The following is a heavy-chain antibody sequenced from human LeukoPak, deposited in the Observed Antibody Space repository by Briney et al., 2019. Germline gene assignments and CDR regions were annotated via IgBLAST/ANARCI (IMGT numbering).Heavy chain of an antibody. D-gene: IGHD6-19*01. Sequence: PSQTLSLTCALSGDSVSSNSAAWNWLRQSPSRGLEWLGRTYYRSKWHNDYAVSVKSRITINADTSNNQFSLQLNSVTPEDTAVYYCARGFGVAVAGPYYFDYWGQGTLVTVSS. J-gene: IGHJ4*02. CDR1: GDSVSSNSAA. CDR2: TYYRSKWHN. CDR3: ARGFGVAVAGPYYFDY. V-gene: IGHV6-1*01.